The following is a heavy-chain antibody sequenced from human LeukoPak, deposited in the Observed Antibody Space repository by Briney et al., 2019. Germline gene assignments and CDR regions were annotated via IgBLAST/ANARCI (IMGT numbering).Heavy chain of an antibody. V-gene: IGHV3-7*01. CDR2: INQDGSEE. CDR3: VRDGGVSGYDLLDY. J-gene: IGHJ4*02. Sequence: GGSLRLSCAASGFTFSNYWMTWVRQAPGKGLEWVAHINQDGSEEHYMDSVKARFTISRDNAKNSLSLQMNSLRAEDTAVYYCVRDGGVSGYDLLDYWGQRTLVTVSS. CDR1: GFTFSNYW. D-gene: IGHD5-12*01.